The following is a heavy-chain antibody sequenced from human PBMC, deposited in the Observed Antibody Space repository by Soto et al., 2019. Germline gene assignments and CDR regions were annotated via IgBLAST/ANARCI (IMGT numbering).Heavy chain of an antibody. Sequence: SVKVSCKASGGTFSSYAISWVRQAPGQGLEWMGGIIPIFGTANYAQKFQGRVTITADKSTSTAYMELSSLRSEDTAVYYCARGCSAPHIRGLQPTDYFYGLDVWGPGTTVT. CDR3: ARGCSAPHIRGLQPTDYFYGLDV. J-gene: IGHJ6*02. V-gene: IGHV1-69*06. CDR1: GGTFSSYA. CDR2: IIPIFGTA. D-gene: IGHD1-1*01.